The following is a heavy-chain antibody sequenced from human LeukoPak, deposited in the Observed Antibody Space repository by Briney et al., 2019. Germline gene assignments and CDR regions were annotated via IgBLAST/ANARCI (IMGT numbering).Heavy chain of an antibody. CDR2: ISAYNGNT. Sequence: ASVKVSCKASGGTFSSYAISWVRQAPGQGLEWMGWISAYNGNTNYAQKLQGRVTMTTDTSTSTAYMELRSLRSDDTAVYYCARVLRLTGDAFDIWGQGTMVTVSS. CDR3: ARVLRLTGDAFDI. D-gene: IGHD7-27*01. J-gene: IGHJ3*02. CDR1: GGTFSSYA. V-gene: IGHV1-18*01.